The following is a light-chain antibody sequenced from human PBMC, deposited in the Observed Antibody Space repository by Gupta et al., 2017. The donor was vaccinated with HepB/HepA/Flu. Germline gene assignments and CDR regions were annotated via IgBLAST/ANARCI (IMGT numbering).Light chain of an antibody. CDR1: QSISSY. CDR3: QQTYSSPMHT. CDR2: AAS. Sequence: IQITQTQSSLSASVADRVTITCRASQSISSYLIWYQHKPGKAPNLLLYAASSFQSGVPSRFSGSGSCTDFTLTISSLQPEDVATYYCQQTYSSPMHTLGHGTKLEIK. V-gene: IGKV1-39*01. J-gene: IGKJ2*01.